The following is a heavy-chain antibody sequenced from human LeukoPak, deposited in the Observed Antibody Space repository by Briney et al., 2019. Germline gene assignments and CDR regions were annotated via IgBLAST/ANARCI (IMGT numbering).Heavy chain of an antibody. V-gene: IGHV4-39*02. J-gene: IGHJ4*02. CDR1: GGSISSSSYY. CDR2: IYYGRST. Sequence: SETLSLTCTVPGGSISSSSYYWGWIRQPPGKGLEWIGSIYYGRSTYYNPSLKSRVTISVDTSKNQFSLKLSSVTAADTAVYYCARESAGDYDNWGQGTLVTVSS. D-gene: IGHD4-17*01. CDR3: ARESAGDYDN.